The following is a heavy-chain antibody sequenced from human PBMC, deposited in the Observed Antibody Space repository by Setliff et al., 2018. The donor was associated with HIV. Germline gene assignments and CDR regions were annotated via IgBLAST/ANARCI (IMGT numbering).Heavy chain of an antibody. CDR3: AREGCIVATIRRWYYYYMDV. D-gene: IGHD5-12*01. CDR1: GDSIRRYY. J-gene: IGHJ6*03. V-gene: IGHV4-4*07. CDR2: IYTSGST. Sequence: SETLSLTCTVSGDSIRRYYWSWIRQPAGKGLEWIGHIYTSGSTNYNPSLKSRVTISVDTSKNQFSLKLSSVTAADTAVYYCAREGCIVATIRRWYYYYMDVWGKGTTVTVSS.